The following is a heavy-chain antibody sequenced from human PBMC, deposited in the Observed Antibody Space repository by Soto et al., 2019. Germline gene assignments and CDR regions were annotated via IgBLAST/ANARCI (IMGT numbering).Heavy chain of an antibody. CDR3: AAVLMPDYYGSRNDY. D-gene: IGHD3-10*01. Sequence: GGSLRLSCAASGFTFSSYAMSWVRPAPGKGLEWVSAISGSGGSTYYADSVKGRFTISRDNSKNTLYLQMNSLRAEDTAVYYCAAVLMPDYYGSRNDYWGQGTLVTVSS. CDR2: ISGSGGST. J-gene: IGHJ4*02. CDR1: GFTFSSYA. V-gene: IGHV3-23*01.